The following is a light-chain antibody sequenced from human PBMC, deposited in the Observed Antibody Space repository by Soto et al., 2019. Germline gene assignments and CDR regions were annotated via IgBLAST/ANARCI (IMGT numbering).Light chain of an antibody. CDR3: SSFTNTITRYA. J-gene: IGLJ1*01. V-gene: IGLV2-14*01. CDR1: SSDVGGYNY. CDR2: EVS. Sequence: QSVLTQPASVSGSPGQSMTISCTGTSSDVGGYNYVSWFQHHPGKAPKLIIYEVSYRPSGVSNRFSGSTSGDTASLTISGLQAEDEADYYCSSFTNTITRYAFGTGTKV.